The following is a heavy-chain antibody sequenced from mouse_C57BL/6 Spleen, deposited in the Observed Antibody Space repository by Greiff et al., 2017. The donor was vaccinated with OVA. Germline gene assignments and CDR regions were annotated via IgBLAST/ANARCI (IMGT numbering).Heavy chain of an antibody. CDR1: GYTFTDYY. CDR3: ARWGYDPDY. CDR2: IYPGSGNT. V-gene: IGHV1-76*01. D-gene: IGHD2-2*01. Sequence: VQGVESGAELVRPGASVKLSCKASGYTFTDYYINWVKQRPGQGLEWIARIYPGSGNTYYNEKFKGKATLTAEKSSSTAYMQLSSLTSEDSAVYFCARWGYDPDYWGQGTTLTVSS. J-gene: IGHJ2*01.